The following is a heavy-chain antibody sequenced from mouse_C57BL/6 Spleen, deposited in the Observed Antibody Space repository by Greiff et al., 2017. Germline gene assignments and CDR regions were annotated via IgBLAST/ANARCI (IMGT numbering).Heavy chain of an antibody. Sequence: EVQLQESGAELVRPGASVKLSCTASGFNIKDDYMHWVKQRPEQGLEWIGWIDPENGDTEYASKFQGKATITADTSSNTAYLQLSSLTSADTAVYYCTVGYYDYDDAMDYWGQGTSVTVSS. CDR2: IDPENGDT. CDR3: TVGYYDYDDAMDY. V-gene: IGHV14-4*01. J-gene: IGHJ4*01. D-gene: IGHD2-4*01. CDR1: GFNIKDDY.